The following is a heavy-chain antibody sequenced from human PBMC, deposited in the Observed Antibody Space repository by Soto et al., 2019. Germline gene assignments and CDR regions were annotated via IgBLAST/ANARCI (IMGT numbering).Heavy chain of an antibody. Sequence: PGGSLRLSCAASGFTFSSYAMSWVRQAPGKGLEWVSAISGSGGSTYYADSVKGRFTISRDNSKNTLYLQMNSLRAEDTAVYYCAKDTLPVVTAIGGGAFDIWGQGTMVTVSS. D-gene: IGHD2-21*02. J-gene: IGHJ3*02. CDR3: AKDTLPVVTAIGGGAFDI. V-gene: IGHV3-23*01. CDR1: GFTFSSYA. CDR2: ISGSGGST.